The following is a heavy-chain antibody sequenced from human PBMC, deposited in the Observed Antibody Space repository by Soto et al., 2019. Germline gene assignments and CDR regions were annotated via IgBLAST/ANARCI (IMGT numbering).Heavy chain of an antibody. CDR2: IYYSGST. CDR1: GGSISSYY. V-gene: IGHV4-59*01. D-gene: IGHD6-19*01. J-gene: IGHJ1*01. Sequence: SETLSLTCTVSGGSISSYYWSWIRQPPGKGLEWIGYIYYSGSTNYNPSLKSRVTISVDTSKNQFSLKLSSVTAADTAVYYCALTPRYSSGWWGFQHWGQGTMVTVYS. CDR3: ALTPRYSSGWWGFQH.